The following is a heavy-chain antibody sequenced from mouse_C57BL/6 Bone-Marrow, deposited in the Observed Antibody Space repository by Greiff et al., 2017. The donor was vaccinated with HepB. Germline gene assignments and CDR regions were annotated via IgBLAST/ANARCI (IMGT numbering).Heavy chain of an antibody. Sequence: VQLQESGPELVKPGASVKLSCKASGYTFTSYDINWVKQRPGQGLEWIGWIYPRDGSTKYNKKFKGKATLTVDTSSSTAYMELHSLTSEDSAVYFCVRRDGSSLFAYWGQGTLVTVSA. V-gene: IGHV1-85*01. D-gene: IGHD1-1*01. CDR3: VRRDGSSLFAY. J-gene: IGHJ3*01. CDR2: IYPRDGST. CDR1: GYTFTSYD.